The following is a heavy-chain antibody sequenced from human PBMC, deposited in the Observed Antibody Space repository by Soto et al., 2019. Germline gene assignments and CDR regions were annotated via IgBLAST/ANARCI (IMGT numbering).Heavy chain of an antibody. Sequence: EVQLVESGGGLVKPGGSRRLSFAAPGFPFSSFNMDWVRQPPGKGLEWVSSISITGNYKYYADSLKGRFTISRDNAQNLLFLQMDSLRPEDTAVYYCASRRLGYCTGGTCPEFWGQGTLVTVTS. CDR3: ASRRLGYCTGGTCPEF. J-gene: IGHJ4*02. D-gene: IGHD2-15*01. CDR1: GFPFSSFN. CDR2: ISITGNYK. V-gene: IGHV3-21*01.